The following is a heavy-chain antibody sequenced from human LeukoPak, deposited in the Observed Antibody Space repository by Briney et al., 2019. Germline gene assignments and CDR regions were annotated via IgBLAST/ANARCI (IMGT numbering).Heavy chain of an antibody. CDR1: GFTFSSYP. V-gene: IGHV3-23*01. CDR2: ISGSGGST. D-gene: IGHD1-26*01. Sequence: GGSLRLSCAASGFTFSSYPMSWVRQAPGKGLEWVSAISGSGGSTYYADSVKGRFTISRDNSKNTLYLQMNSLRAEDTAVYYCAKETGRIVGAIYYFDYWGQGTLVTVSS. CDR3: AKETGRIVGAIYYFDY. J-gene: IGHJ4*02.